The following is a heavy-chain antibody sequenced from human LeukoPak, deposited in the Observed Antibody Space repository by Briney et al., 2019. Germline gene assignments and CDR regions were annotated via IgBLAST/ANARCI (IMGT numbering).Heavy chain of an antibody. Sequence: GGSLRLSCAASGFTITTNYMNWVRQAPGKGLEWVSVIYGDDETNYADSVKGRFTISRDNSKNTLYLQMNSLRADDTAVYYCAKGREGIFGSGVLFDYWGQGTLVTASS. J-gene: IGHJ4*02. D-gene: IGHD3-10*01. CDR3: AKGREGIFGSGVLFDY. CDR2: IYGDDET. CDR1: GFTITTNY. V-gene: IGHV3-53*01.